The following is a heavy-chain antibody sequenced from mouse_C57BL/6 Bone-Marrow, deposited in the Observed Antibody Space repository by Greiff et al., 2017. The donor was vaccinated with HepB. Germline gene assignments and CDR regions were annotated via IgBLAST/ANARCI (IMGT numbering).Heavy chain of an antibody. J-gene: IGHJ2*01. CDR2: INTSSGYT. V-gene: IGHV1-4*01. D-gene: IGHD1-1*01. CDR3: ARDYGSSYGYFDY. CDR1: GYTFTSYT. Sequence: QVQLKESGAELARPGASVKMSCKASGYTFTSYTMHWVKQRPGQGLEWIGYINTSSGYTKYKQKFKDKATLTADKSSSTAYMQLSSLTSEDYAVYYCARDYGSSYGYFDYWGQGTTLTVSS.